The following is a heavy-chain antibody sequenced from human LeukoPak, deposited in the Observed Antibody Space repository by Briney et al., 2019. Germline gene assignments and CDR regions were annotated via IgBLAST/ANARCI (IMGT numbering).Heavy chain of an antibody. J-gene: IGHJ4*02. D-gene: IGHD3-3*01. V-gene: IGHV3-23*01. CDR1: GFTFSRYA. Sequence: GGSLRLSCAVSGFTFSRYAMSWVRQAPGKGLEWVSVFTGNFSSTYNAESVKGRFTISRDTSKNTLCLQMSTLRAEVNSLRADDTAVYYCAKDRITIFGVVMDQWGQGTLVTVSS. CDR2: FTGNFSST. CDR3: AKDRITIFGVVMDQ.